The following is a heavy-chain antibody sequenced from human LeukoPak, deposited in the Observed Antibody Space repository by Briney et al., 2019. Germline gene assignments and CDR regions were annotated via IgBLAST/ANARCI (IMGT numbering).Heavy chain of an antibody. CDR1: GGSISSSNW. J-gene: IGHJ5*02. CDR3: AKRNNWFDL. Sequence: PSGTLSLTCGVSGGSISSSNWWSWVRQTPGKGLEWIGEIYHSENTNYNPSLKSRVTISVDKSKNQFPLKLNSVTAADTAVYYCAKRNNWFDLWGQGTLVIVSS. V-gene: IGHV4-4*02. CDR2: IYHSENT.